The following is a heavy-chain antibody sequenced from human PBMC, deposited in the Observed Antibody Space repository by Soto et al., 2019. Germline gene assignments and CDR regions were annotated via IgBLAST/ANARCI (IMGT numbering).Heavy chain of an antibody. CDR3: ARDGDASGWYHYGMDV. J-gene: IGHJ6*02. Sequence: GGSLRLSCAASGFTLSPYWMNWVRQAPGKGLEWVANIKQDGSEKYYVDSVKGRFIISRDNAKNSLYLQLNSLRAEDTAVYYRARDGDASGWYHYGMDVWGQGTLVTVSS. CDR1: GFTLSPYW. V-gene: IGHV3-7*01. D-gene: IGHD6-19*01. CDR2: IKQDGSEK.